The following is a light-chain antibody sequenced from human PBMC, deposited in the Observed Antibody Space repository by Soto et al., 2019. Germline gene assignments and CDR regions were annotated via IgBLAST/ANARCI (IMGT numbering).Light chain of an antibody. CDR1: QSVSIY. CDR3: QHRSNWPPVT. J-gene: IGKJ5*01. Sequence: EIVLTQSPATLSLSPGERDTLSCRASQSVSIYLAWYQQKPGQAPRLLVYDSSNRAAGIPARFSARGSGTDFTLVISILEPEDAAVYYWQHRSNWPPVTFGQGTRLEIK. CDR2: DSS. V-gene: IGKV3-11*01.